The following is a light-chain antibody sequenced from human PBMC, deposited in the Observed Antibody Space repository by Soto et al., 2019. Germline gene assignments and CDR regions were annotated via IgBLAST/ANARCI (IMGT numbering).Light chain of an antibody. CDR3: QQYHNWPPGT. J-gene: IGKJ1*01. V-gene: IGKV3-15*01. CDR2: GAS. Sequence: EIVLTQSPGTLSLSPGERATLSCRASQSVSSSYLAWYQQKPGQAPRLLIYGASTRATGIPARFSGSGSGTEFTLTISSLQSEDFAVYYCQQYHNWPPGTFGQGTKVDNK. CDR1: QSVSSSY.